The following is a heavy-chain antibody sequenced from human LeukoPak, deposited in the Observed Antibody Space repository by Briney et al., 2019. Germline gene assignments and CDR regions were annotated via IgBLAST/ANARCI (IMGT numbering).Heavy chain of an antibody. D-gene: IGHD2-15*01. V-gene: IGHV1-2*02. J-gene: IGHJ4*02. CDR2: INPRNGAT. CDR1: GYSFTAYY. Sequence: ASVKVSCKASGYSFTAYYMHWVRQAPGQGLEWVGWINPRNGATHYARKFQGRVTMTRNASISTVYMEVSRLSAGDTAVFYCAREVVVVSSDYFDYWGQGTLITVSS. CDR3: AREVVVVSSDYFDY.